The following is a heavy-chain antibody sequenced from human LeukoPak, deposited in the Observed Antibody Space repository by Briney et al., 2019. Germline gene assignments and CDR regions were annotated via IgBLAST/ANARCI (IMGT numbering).Heavy chain of an antibody. V-gene: IGHV3-11*01. D-gene: IGHD3-22*01. J-gene: IGHJ4*02. Sequence: GGCLRLSCAASGFTFSDYYMSWIRQAPGKGLEWVSYISSSGSTIYYADSVKGRSTISRDNAKNSLYLQMNSLRAEDTAVYYCARDGAPYYYDSSGYFDYWGQGTLVTVSS. CDR3: ARDGAPYYYDSSGYFDY. CDR1: GFTFSDYY. CDR2: ISSSGSTI.